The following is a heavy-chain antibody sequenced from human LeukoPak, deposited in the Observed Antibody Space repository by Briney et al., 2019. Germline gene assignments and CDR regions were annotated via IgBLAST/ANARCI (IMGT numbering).Heavy chain of an antibody. V-gene: IGHV1-24*01. Sequence: ASVKVSCKVSGYTLTELSMHWVRQAPGKGLEWMGGFDPEDGETIYAQKFQGRVTMTRDTSISTAYMELSRLRSDDTAVYYCAREKTVAGSKLFDYWGQGTLVTVSS. CDR1: GYTLTELS. D-gene: IGHD6-19*01. J-gene: IGHJ4*02. CDR2: FDPEDGET. CDR3: AREKTVAGSKLFDY.